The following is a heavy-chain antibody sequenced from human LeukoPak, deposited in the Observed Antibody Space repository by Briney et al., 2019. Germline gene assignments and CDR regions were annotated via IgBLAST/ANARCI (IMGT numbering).Heavy chain of an antibody. D-gene: IGHD2-2*01. J-gene: IGHJ4*02. Sequence: SVKVSCKASGGTFSSYAISWVRQAPGQGLEWMGGIIPIFGTANYAQKFQGRVTITADESTSTAYMELSSLRSEDTAVYYCASSTLCSSTSCYYFDYWGQGTLVTVSS. CDR3: ASSTLCSSTSCYYFDY. CDR2: IIPIFGTA. V-gene: IGHV1-69*13. CDR1: GGTFSSYA.